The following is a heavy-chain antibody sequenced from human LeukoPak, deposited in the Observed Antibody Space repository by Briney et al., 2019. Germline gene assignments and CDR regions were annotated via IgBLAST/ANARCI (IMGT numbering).Heavy chain of an antibody. CDR1: GFTFAGYA. D-gene: IGHD2-2*01. CDR2: ISGSGGST. V-gene: IGHV3-23*01. Sequence: GGSLRLSCAASGFTFAGYAMSWVRQAPGKGLEWVSGISGSGGSTYYADSVKGHFTISRDNSKNTLYVQLNSLRAEDTAVYYCAKDRYSSTTCSPDYWGQGTLVTVSS. J-gene: IGHJ4*02. CDR3: AKDRYSSTTCSPDY.